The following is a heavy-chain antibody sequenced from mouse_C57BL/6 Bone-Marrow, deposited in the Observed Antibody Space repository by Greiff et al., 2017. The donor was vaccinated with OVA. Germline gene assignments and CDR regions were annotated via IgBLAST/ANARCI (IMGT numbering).Heavy chain of an antibody. CDR3: AREGLLRGFDY. V-gene: IGHV1-64*01. Sequence: VQLQHPGAELVKPGASVKLSCKASGYTFTSYWMHWVKQRPGQGLEWIGMIHPNSGSTNYNEKFKSKATLTVDKSSSTAYMQLSSLTSEDSAVYYCAREGLLRGFDYWGQGTTLTVSS. D-gene: IGHD1-1*01. CDR2: IHPNSGST. J-gene: IGHJ2*01. CDR1: GYTFTSYW.